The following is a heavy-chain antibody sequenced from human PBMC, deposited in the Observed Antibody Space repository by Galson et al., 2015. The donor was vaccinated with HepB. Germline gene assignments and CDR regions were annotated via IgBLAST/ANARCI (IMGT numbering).Heavy chain of an antibody. J-gene: IGHJ4*02. CDR2: TYYRSKWYN. CDR1: GDSVSSHSAA. CDR3: ARVNKQWLYFDY. D-gene: IGHD6-19*01. V-gene: IGHV6-1*01. Sequence: CAISGDSVSSHSAAWNWIRQSPSRGLEWLGRTYYRSKWYNDYAVSVKSRITINPDTSKNQFSLQLNSVTPEDTAVYYCARVNKQWLYFDYWGQGTLVTVSS.